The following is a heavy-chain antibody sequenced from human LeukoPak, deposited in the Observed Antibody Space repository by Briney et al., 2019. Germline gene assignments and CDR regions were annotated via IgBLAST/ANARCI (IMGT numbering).Heavy chain of an antibody. V-gene: IGHV3-23*01. CDR2: MSGNGYNT. D-gene: IGHD1-26*01. Sequence: GGSLRLSCAASGFTFSSYAMTWIRQAPGKGLEWVSGMSGNGYNTDYADSVKGRFTISRDNSRNTLYLQMNSLRAEDTAVYYCARDKIVGATHFDYWGQGALVTVSS. CDR3: ARDKIVGATHFDY. CDR1: GFTFSSYA. J-gene: IGHJ4*02.